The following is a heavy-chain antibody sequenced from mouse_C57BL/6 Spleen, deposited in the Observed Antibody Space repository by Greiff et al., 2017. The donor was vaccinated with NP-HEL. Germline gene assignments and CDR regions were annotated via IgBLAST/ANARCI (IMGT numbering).Heavy chain of an antibody. CDR1: GYTFTNYW. D-gene: IGHD1-1*01. V-gene: IGHV1-63*01. CDR3: AREAGSSYYFDY. J-gene: IGHJ2*01. CDR2: IYPGGGYT. Sequence: VKLMESGAELVRPGTSVKMSCKASGYTFTNYWIGWAKQRPGHGLEWIGDIYPGGGYTNYNEKFKGKATLTADKSSSTAYMQFSSLTSEDSAIYYCAREAGSSYYFDYWGQGTTLTVSS.